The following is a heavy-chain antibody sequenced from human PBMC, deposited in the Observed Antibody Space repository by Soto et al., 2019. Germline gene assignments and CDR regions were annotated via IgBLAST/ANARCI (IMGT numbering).Heavy chain of an antibody. J-gene: IGHJ4*02. CDR2: ISYDGSNK. CDR3: AKIGIPDYYDTSGYTY. V-gene: IGHV3-30*18. CDR1: GFTFSSYG. D-gene: IGHD3-22*01. Sequence: QVHLVESGGGVVQPGTSLRLSCAASGFTFSSYGMHWVRQAPGKGLEWVALISYDGSNKYYADSVEGRFTISRDNSKHTLYLQINSLRAEDTAVYYCAKIGIPDYYDTSGYTYWGQGTLVTVSS.